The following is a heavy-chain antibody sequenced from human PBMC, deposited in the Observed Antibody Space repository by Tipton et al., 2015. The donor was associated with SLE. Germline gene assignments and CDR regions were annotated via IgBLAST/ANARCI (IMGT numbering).Heavy chain of an antibody. V-gene: IGHV4-30-4*01. Sequence: LRLSCTVSGGSISSGDYYWSWIRQPPGKGLEWIGYIYYSGSTYYNPSRKSRVTISVDTSKNQFSLKLSSVTAADTAVYYCARDGDYRAFDIWGQGTMVTVSS. CDR3: ARDGDYRAFDI. CDR1: GGSISSGDYY. J-gene: IGHJ3*02. CDR2: IYYSGST. D-gene: IGHD4-11*01.